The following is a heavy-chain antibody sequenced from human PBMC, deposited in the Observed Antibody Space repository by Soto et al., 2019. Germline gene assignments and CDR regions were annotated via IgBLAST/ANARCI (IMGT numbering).Heavy chain of an antibody. D-gene: IGHD3-3*01. CDR3: ARDNVRYYDFWSGYNNWFDP. V-gene: IGHV1-18*01. CDR1: GYTFTSYG. J-gene: IGHJ5*02. CDR2: ISDYNGNT. Sequence: ASVKVSCKASGYTFTSYGISWVRQAPGQGLEWMGWISDYNGNTNYAQKLQGRVTMTTDTSTSTAYMELRSLRSDDTAVYYCARDNVRYYDFWSGYNNWFDPWGQGTLVTVSS.